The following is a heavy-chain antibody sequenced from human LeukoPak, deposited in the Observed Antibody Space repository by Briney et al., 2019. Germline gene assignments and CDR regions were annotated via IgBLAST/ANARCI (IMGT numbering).Heavy chain of an antibody. CDR3: AKDYCSSTSCYYFDY. CDR1: GFTFDDYT. V-gene: IGHV3-43*01. J-gene: IGHJ4*02. CDR2: ISWDSGST. D-gene: IGHD2-2*01. Sequence: GGSLRLSCAASGFTFDDYTMHWVRQAPGKGLEWVSLISWDSGSTYYADSVKGRFTISRDNSKNSLYLQMNSLRTEDTALYYCAKDYCSSTSCYYFDYWGQGTLVTVSS.